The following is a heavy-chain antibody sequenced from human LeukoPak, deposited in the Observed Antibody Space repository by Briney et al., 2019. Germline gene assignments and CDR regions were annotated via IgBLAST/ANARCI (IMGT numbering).Heavy chain of an antibody. CDR3: ARTAMAYYFDY. V-gene: IGHV3-21*01. Sequence: GGSLRLSCATSGFTFSSYSMNWVRQAPGKGLEWVSSISSSSSYIYYADSVKGRFTISRDNAKNSLYLQMNSLRAEDTAVYYCARTAMAYYFDYWGQGTLVTVSS. D-gene: IGHD5-18*01. CDR2: ISSSSSYI. J-gene: IGHJ4*02. CDR1: GFTFSSYS.